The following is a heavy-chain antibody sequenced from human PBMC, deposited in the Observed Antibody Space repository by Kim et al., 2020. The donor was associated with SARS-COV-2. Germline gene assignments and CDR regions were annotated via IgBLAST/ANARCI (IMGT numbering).Heavy chain of an antibody. CDR1: GFTFSSYG. V-gene: IGHV3-30*18. J-gene: IGHJ4*02. D-gene: IGHD3-10*01. CDR2: ISYDGSNK. Sequence: GGSLRLSCAASGFTFSSYGMHWVRQAPGKGLEWVAVISYDGSNKYYADSVKGRFTISRDNSKNTLYLQMNSLRAEDTAVYYCAKVQVKGFRELLSPYFDYWGQGTLVTVSS. CDR3: AKVQVKGFRELLSPYFDY.